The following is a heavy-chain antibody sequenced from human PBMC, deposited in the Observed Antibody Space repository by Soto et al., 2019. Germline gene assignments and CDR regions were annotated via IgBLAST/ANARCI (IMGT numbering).Heavy chain of an antibody. CDR2: ISGSGSST. D-gene: IGHD5-12*01. J-gene: IGHJ4*02. CDR3: AKAAKGYTGYDLDY. CDR1: GFSFSGYG. Sequence: EVQLLESGGGLVQPGGSLRLSCAASGFSFSGYGMSWVRQAPGQGLEWVSAISGSGSSTYYSDSVRGRFTISRDNSKNTLYLQMNSLRAEATAVYCGAKAAKGYTGYDLDYWGQGTLVAVSP. V-gene: IGHV3-23*01.